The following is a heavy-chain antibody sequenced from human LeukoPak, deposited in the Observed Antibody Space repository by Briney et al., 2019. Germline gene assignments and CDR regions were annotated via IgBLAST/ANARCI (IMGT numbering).Heavy chain of an antibody. V-gene: IGHV3-7*01. CDR1: GFTFSSYA. J-gene: IGHJ4*02. CDR3: ARDRGRNSFDY. Sequence: GGSLRLSCAASGFTFSSYAMTWVRQAPGKGLEWVASMKPDGSESWYVDSVKGRFTISRDNAKNSLYLQLTSLRAEDTALYYCARDRGRNSFDYWGQGTLVSVSS. CDR2: MKPDGSES. D-gene: IGHD1-14*01.